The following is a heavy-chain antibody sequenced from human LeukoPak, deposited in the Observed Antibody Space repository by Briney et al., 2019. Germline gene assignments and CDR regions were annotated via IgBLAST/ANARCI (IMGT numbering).Heavy chain of an antibody. Sequence: SETLSLTCTVSGGSISSYYWSWIRQPPGKGLEWIGYIYYSGSTNYNPSLKSRVTTSVDTSKNQFSLKLSSVTAADTAVYYCARVGDILTGYYSRPLDYWGQGTLVTVSS. J-gene: IGHJ4*02. CDR2: IYYSGST. D-gene: IGHD3-9*01. CDR1: GGSISSYY. CDR3: ARVGDILTGYYSRPLDY. V-gene: IGHV4-59*01.